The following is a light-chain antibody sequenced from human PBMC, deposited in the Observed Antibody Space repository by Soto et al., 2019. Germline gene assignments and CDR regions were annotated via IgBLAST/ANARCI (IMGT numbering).Light chain of an antibody. CDR3: QQSYSTPRT. CDR2: AAS. Sequence: DIQMTQSPSSLSASVGDRVTITCRASQSISSYLNWYQQKPGKAPNLLIYAASSLQSGVPSRFSGSGSATDFTLTISSLQHEDFATYYCQQSYSTPRTFGQGTKVEIK. CDR1: QSISSY. V-gene: IGKV1-39*01. J-gene: IGKJ1*01.